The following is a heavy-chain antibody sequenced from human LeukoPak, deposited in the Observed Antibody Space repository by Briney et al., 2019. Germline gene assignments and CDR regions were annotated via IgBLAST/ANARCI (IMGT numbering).Heavy chain of an antibody. CDR2: IYPGEPDT. D-gene: IGHD3-9*01. CDR3: ARQVRTGYDILTGRGYYYMDV. Sequence: GESLKISCKGSGYSFTSYWIGWVRQMPGKGLEWMGIIYPGEPDTRYSPSCQGQVTISADKSISTAYLQWSSLKASDTAMYYCARQVRTGYDILTGRGYYYMDVWGKGTTVTVSS. J-gene: IGHJ6*03. V-gene: IGHV5-51*01. CDR1: GYSFTSYW.